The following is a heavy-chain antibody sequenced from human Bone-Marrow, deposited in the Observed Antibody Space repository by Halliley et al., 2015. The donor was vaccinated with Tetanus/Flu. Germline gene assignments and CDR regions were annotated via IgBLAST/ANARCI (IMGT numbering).Heavy chain of an antibody. V-gene: IGHV3-23*01. CDR3: AKGGCSSTSCHAYYYYGMDV. CDR2: GGST. J-gene: IGHJ6*02. D-gene: IGHD2-2*01. Sequence: GGSTYYADSVKGRFTISRDNSKNTLYLQVNTLRAEDTAVYYCAKGGCSSTSCHAYYYYGMDVWGQGTTVTVSS.